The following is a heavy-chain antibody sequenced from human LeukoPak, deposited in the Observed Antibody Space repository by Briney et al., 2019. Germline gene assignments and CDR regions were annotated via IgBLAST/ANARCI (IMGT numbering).Heavy chain of an antibody. CDR3: ARHGVTYFDY. CDR1: SGSLSTTNW. Sequence: SETLSLTCAVSSGSLSTTNWWSWVRQPPGKGLEWIAEIHHSGSTNYNPSLKSRVTISVDKSKNQFSLRLNSVTAADTAVYYCARHGVTYFDYWGQGTLVTVSS. V-gene: IGHV4-4*02. J-gene: IGHJ4*02. CDR2: IHHSGST. D-gene: IGHD4-11*01.